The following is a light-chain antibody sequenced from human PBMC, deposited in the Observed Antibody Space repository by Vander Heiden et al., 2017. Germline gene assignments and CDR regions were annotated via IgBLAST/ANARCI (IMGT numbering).Light chain of an antibody. V-gene: IGLV1-47*02. CDR3: GGSDDSMSGLV. CDR1: SSNIGGNY. J-gene: IGLJ3*02. Sequence: QSVLTQPPSASGTPGQRVTTSCSGSSSNIGGNYVYWYQLLPGTAPNSLIVINDQRPSGVADRCLCCSAGSNASPPTSGLRSEEEADDDWGGSDDSMSGLVFGGGTKLTVL. CDR2: IND.